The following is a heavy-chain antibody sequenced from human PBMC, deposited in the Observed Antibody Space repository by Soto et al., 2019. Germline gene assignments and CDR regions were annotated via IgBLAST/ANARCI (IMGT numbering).Heavy chain of an antibody. J-gene: IGHJ6*03. CDR2: TYYRSKWYN. CDR3: ARDVREATDPYYYYMDV. V-gene: IGHV6-1*01. CDR1: GDSVSSNSAA. Sequence: SQTLSLTCAISGDSVSSNSAAWNWIRQSPSRGLEWLGRTYYRSKWYNDYAVSVKSRITINPDTSKNQFSLQLNSVTPEDTAVYYCARDVREATDPYYYYMDVWGKGTTVTVSS. D-gene: IGHD1-26*01.